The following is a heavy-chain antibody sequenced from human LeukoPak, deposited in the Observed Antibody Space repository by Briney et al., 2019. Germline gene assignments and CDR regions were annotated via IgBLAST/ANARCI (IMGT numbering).Heavy chain of an antibody. V-gene: IGHV3-30-3*01. CDR2: ISYDGSNK. CDR1: GFTFSSYA. J-gene: IGHJ4*02. CDR3: ARDPGSYGGFDY. D-gene: IGHD3-10*01. Sequence: PGRSLRLSCAASGFTFSSYAMHWVRQAPGKGLEWVAVISYDGSNKYYADSVKGRFTISRDNSKNTLYLQMNSLRAEDTAVYYCARDPGSYGGFDYWGQGTLVTVSS.